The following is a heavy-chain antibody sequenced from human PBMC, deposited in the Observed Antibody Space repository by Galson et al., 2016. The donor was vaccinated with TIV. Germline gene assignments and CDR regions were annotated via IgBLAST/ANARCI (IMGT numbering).Heavy chain of an antibody. J-gene: IGHJ6*02. CDR1: GFTFSSYA. Sequence: SLRLSCAASGFTFSSYALTWVRQAPGKGLEWVSAISGGGGSSYYGDSVKGRFTISRDNFEKMLYLQMNSLRDEDTAVYYCAKVPSSGFSYYYGIDVWGHGNPGHRLL. CDR3: AKVPSSGFSYYYGIDV. D-gene: IGHD3-22*01. V-gene: IGHV3-23*01. CDR2: ISGGGGSS.